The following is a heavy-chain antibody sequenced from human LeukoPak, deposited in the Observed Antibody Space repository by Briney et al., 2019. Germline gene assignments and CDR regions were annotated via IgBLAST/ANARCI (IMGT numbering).Heavy chain of an antibody. Sequence: GASVKVSCKTSGYTFSSYDINWVRQATGQGLEWMEWVNPSSGNTGYAQKFQGRVTMTRNTSITTAYMELSSLRSEDTAVYYCARGKGIGPRDNWFDPWGQGTLVTVSS. CDR1: GYTFSSYD. V-gene: IGHV1-8*01. CDR2: VNPSSGNT. J-gene: IGHJ5*02. D-gene: IGHD2-21*01. CDR3: ARGKGIGPRDNWFDP.